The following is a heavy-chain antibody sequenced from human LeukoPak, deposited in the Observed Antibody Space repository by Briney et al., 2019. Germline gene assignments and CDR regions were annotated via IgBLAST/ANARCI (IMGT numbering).Heavy chain of an antibody. CDR1: GFTFSSYG. D-gene: IGHD6-13*01. Sequence: PGGSLRLSCAASGFTFSSYGMHWVRQAPGKGLEWVAVIWDDGSNKYYADSVKGRFTISRDNSKNTLYLQMNSLRAEDTAVYYCAREVRSYSSSWSSPAFDYWGQGTLVTVSS. J-gene: IGHJ4*02. CDR2: IWDDGSNK. CDR3: AREVRSYSSSWSSPAFDY. V-gene: IGHV3-33*01.